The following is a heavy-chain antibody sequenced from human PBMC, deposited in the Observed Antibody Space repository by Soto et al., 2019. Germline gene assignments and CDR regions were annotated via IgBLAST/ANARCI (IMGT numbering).Heavy chain of an antibody. CDR1: GGSVSNSNYY. Sequence: PSETLSLTCTVSGGSVSNSNYYWGWIRQSPGKGLEWIGSVYYGGRSYSKSSVKSRVTISVDTSKNQFSLNLNSVTASDTAVYFCVSQRTSVLTQAYFDYWGPGALGTVAS. CDR2: VYYGGRS. V-gene: IGHV4-39*01. D-gene: IGHD2-8*01. CDR3: VSQRTSVLTQAYFDY. J-gene: IGHJ4*02.